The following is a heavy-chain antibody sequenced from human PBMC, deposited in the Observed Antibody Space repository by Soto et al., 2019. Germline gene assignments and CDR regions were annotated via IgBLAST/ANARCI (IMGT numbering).Heavy chain of an antibody. CDR3: ATGTTIGGPYYYYYGMDV. CDR2: IIPIFGTA. Sequence: SVKVSCKASGGTFSSYAISWVRQAPGQGLEWMGGIIPIFGTANYAQKFQGRVTITADESTSTAYMELNSLRSEDTAVYYCATGTTIGGPYYYYYGMDVRGQGTTVTVSS. J-gene: IGHJ6*02. CDR1: GGTFSSYA. V-gene: IGHV1-69*13. D-gene: IGHD1-7*01.